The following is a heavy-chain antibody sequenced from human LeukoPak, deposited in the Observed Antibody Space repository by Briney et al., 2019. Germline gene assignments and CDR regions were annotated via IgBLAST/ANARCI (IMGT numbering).Heavy chain of an antibody. V-gene: IGHV4-39*07. D-gene: IGHD6-13*01. CDR1: GGSISSSSYY. CDR2: IYYTGST. CDR3: ARDDVGITAAGSV. Sequence: NPSETLSLTCTVSGGSISSSSYYWGWIRQPPGKGLEWIGSIYYTGSTYYNPSLKSRVTMSLDTSRNQISLKLSSVTAAGTAVYYCARDDVGITAAGSVWGQGTLVTVSS. J-gene: IGHJ4*02.